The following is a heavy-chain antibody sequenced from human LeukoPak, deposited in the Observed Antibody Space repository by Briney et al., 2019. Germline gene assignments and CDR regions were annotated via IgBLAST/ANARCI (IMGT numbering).Heavy chain of an antibody. CDR1: GFTFSSYG. CDR3: AKYVGDRPRISFDC. D-gene: IGHD2-15*01. Sequence: QSGGSLRLSCAASGFTFSSYGMHWVRQAPGKGLEWVAVIWYDGSNKYYADSVKGRFTISRDNSKNTLYLQMNSLRAEDTAVYYCAKYVGDRPRISFDCWGQGTLVTVSS. CDR2: IWYDGSNK. J-gene: IGHJ4*02. V-gene: IGHV3-33*06.